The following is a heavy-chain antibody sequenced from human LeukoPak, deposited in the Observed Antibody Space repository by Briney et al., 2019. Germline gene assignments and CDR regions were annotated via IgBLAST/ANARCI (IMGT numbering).Heavy chain of an antibody. CDR1: GGSISSGDYY. CDR2: TYYSGST. CDR3: ARPYYYDSRIDP. D-gene: IGHD3-22*01. Sequence: SETLSLTCTVSGGSISSGDYYWSWIRQPPGKGLEWTGYTYYSGSTYYNPSLKSRVTISVDTSKNQFSLKLTSVTAADTAVYYCARPYYYDSRIDPWGQGTLVTVSS. J-gene: IGHJ5*02. V-gene: IGHV4-30-4*01.